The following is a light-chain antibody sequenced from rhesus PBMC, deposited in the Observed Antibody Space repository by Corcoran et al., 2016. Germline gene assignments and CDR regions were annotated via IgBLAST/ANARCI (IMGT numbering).Light chain of an antibody. V-gene: IGKV1-21*01. Sequence: DIQMTQSPSSLSASVGDRVTTTCRASQGISRWLAWYQQKPGKAPKLLIYKASSLQSGVPSRFSGSGSGTEFTLTIGSLQAEGFTTYYCPQYNSAPMYSFGQGTKVEIK. J-gene: IGKJ2*01. CDR1: QGISRW. CDR3: PQYNSAPMYS. CDR2: KAS.